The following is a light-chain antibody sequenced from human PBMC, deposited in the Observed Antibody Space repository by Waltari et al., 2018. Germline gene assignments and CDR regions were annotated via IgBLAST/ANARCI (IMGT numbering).Light chain of an antibody. CDR2: GAS. Sequence: IMLTQSPGTLSLSPGERATLSCRASQRVSSSDLAWYQQKPGQAPRLLIYGASSRATGIPDRFSGSGSGTDFTLTISRLEPEDFAVYYCQQYGSSPGTFGQGTKVEIK. J-gene: IGKJ1*01. CDR1: QRVSSSD. CDR3: QQYGSSPGT. V-gene: IGKV3-20*01.